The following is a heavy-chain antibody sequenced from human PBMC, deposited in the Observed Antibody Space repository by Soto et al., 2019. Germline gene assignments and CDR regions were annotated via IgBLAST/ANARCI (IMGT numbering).Heavy chain of an antibody. CDR1: GLIFSNYW. CDR2: IKEDGSQI. CDR3: ARGGSDSSWYWRD. J-gene: IGHJ1*01. V-gene: IGHV3-7*04. Sequence: DVRLVESGGGLVQPGGSLRLSCTASGLIFSNYWMTWVRQAPGKGPEWVANIKEDGSQIDYVDSVKGRFTVSRDNAKNSVYLQMNTLSVEDTASYYCARGGSDSSWYWRDWGQGALVTVSS. D-gene: IGHD6-13*01.